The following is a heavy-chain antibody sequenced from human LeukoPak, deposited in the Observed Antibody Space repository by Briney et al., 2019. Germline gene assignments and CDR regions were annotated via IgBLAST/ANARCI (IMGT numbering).Heavy chain of an antibody. Sequence: SETPSLTCTVSGVSISSGGYYWSWIRQHPGKGLEWIGYIHNSGSTYYNPSLKSPVSISVDTSKSHFSLRLSSVTAADTAVYYCARGEHYGSGSYYPGDYWGQGTLVTVSS. CDR1: GVSISSGGYY. CDR3: ARGEHYGSGSYYPGDY. D-gene: IGHD3-10*01. CDR2: IHNSGST. V-gene: IGHV4-31*01. J-gene: IGHJ4*02.